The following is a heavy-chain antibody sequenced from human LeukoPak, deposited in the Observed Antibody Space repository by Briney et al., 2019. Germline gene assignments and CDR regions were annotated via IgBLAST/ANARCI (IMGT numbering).Heavy chain of an antibody. CDR3: ARGDMVRGAYRIDY. CDR1: GYTFTSYD. Sequence: ASVKVSCKASGYTFTSYDINWVRQATGQGLEWMGWMNPNSGNTGYAQKFQGRVTITRNTSISTAYMELSSLRSEDTAVYYCARGDMVRGAYRIDYWGQGTLVTVSS. D-gene: IGHD3-10*01. V-gene: IGHV1-8*03. CDR2: MNPNSGNT. J-gene: IGHJ4*02.